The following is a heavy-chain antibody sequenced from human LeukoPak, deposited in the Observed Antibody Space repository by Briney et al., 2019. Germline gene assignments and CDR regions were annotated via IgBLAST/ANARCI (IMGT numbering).Heavy chain of an antibody. Sequence: ASVKVSCKDSGYTFTGYYMHWVRQAPGQGLEWMGWINPNSGGTNYAQKFQGWVTMTRDTSISTAYMELSRLRSDDTAVYYCAGGPLPGYYYYGMDVWGQGTTVTVSS. V-gene: IGHV1-2*04. CDR2: INPNSGGT. J-gene: IGHJ6*02. CDR1: GYTFTGYY. D-gene: IGHD1-26*01. CDR3: AGGPLPGYYYYGMDV.